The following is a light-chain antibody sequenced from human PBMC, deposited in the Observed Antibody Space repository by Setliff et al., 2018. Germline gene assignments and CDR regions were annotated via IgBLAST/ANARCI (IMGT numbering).Light chain of an antibody. J-gene: IGLJ1*01. CDR1: SDDIGAYKF. Sequence: QSALTQPPSASGSPGQSLTISCTGTSDDIGAYKFVSWYQQHPGKAPKLIIYEVNKRPSGVPDRFSASKSGNTAPLTVSGLQPEDEADYYCSSYAASYNPYVFGTGTKVTV. CDR2: EVN. V-gene: IGLV2-8*01. CDR3: SSYAASYNPYV.